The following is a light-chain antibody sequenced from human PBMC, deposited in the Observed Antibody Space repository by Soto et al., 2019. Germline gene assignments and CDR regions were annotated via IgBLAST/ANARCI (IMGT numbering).Light chain of an antibody. CDR2: ELN. CDR1: STDVGGYNY. Sequence: QSVLTQPASVSGSPGQSITISCTGTSTDVGGYNYVSWYQQHPGKAPKLIIYELNNRPSGISNRFSGSKSGNTASLTISGLQAEDEADYFCTSYTSSITLVLFGGGTKLTVL. CDR3: TSYTSSITLVL. V-gene: IGLV2-14*01. J-gene: IGLJ2*01.